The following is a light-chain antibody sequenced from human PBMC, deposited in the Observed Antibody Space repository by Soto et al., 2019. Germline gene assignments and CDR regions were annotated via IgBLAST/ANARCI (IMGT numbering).Light chain of an antibody. CDR1: SSKIEINS. Sequence: QSVLTQPPSVSAAPGQKVTISCSGSSSKIEINSVSWYQQLPGTAPKLLIYDNNKRPSGIPDRFSGSKSGSSATLGITGLQTGDEADYYCGTWNSSLNADVMFGGGTKLTVL. CDR2: DNN. V-gene: IGLV1-51*01. J-gene: IGLJ3*02. CDR3: GTWNSSLNADVM.